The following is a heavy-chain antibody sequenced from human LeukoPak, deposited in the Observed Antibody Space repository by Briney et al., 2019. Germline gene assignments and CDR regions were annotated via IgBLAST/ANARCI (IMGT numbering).Heavy chain of an antibody. J-gene: IGHJ6*02. CDR2: ISYDGSNK. Sequence: GGSLRLSCAASGFTFSSYGMHWVRQAPGKGLEWVAVISYDGSNKYYADSVKGRFTISRDNSKNTLYLQMNSLRAEDTAVYYCAKDRYYGSGSPYDYGMDVWGQGTTVTVSS. V-gene: IGHV3-30*18. D-gene: IGHD3-10*01. CDR1: GFTFSSYG. CDR3: AKDRYYGSGSPYDYGMDV.